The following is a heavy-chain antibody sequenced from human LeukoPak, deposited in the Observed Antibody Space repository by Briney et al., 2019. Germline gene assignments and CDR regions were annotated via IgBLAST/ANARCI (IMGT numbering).Heavy chain of an antibody. J-gene: IGHJ5*02. CDR1: GGTFSSYA. D-gene: IGHD4-11*01. CDR2: IIPIFGIA. CDR3: ARDYSDRYNWFDP. V-gene: IGHV1-69*04. Sequence: RASVKVSCKASGGTFSSYAISWVRQAPGRGLEWMGRIIPIFGIANYAQKFQGRVTITADKSTSTAYMELSSLRSEDTAVYYCARDYSDRYNWFDPWGQGTLVTVSS.